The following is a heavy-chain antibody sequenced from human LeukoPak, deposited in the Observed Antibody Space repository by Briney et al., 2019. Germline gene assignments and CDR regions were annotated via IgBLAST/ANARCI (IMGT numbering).Heavy chain of an antibody. CDR2: IKSKSAGGTA. Sequence: GGSLRLSCAASGFTFSNAWMSWVRQAPGKGLEWVGRIKSKSAGGTADYGAPVRGRFSISRDDSKNTLYLQMNSLRAEDTAVYYCATGDYFSNGDIVVVPAAFDPWGQGTLVTVSS. D-gene: IGHD2-2*01. CDR3: ATGDYFSNGDIVVVPAAFDP. J-gene: IGHJ5*02. CDR1: GFTFSNAW. V-gene: IGHV3-15*01.